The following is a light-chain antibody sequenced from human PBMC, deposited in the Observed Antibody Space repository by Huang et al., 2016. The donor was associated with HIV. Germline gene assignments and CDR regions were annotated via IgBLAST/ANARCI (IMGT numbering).Light chain of an antibody. J-gene: IGKJ4*01. CDR3: QFSGT. Sequence: EIVMTQSPATLSVSPGERATLSCRASQSVSRNLAWYQQKPGQAPRLLLYGASTRATGAPARFSGSVSGTEFTLTISSLQSEDFAVYYCQFSGTFGGGTKVEIK. CDR1: QSVSRN. CDR2: GAS. V-gene: IGKV3-15*01.